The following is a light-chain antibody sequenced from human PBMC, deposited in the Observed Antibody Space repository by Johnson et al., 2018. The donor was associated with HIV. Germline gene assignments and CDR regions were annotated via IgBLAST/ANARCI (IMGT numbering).Light chain of an antibody. CDR1: SSNIGNNY. CDR2: DNN. Sequence: QSVLTQPPSVSVAPGQKVTISCSGSSSNIGNNYVSWYQQLPGTAPKLLIYDNNKRPSGIPDRFSGSKSGTSATLGITGLQTGDEADYYCGTWDSSLSVFYVFGTGTKVTV. J-gene: IGLJ1*01. V-gene: IGLV1-51*01. CDR3: GTWDSSLSVFYV.